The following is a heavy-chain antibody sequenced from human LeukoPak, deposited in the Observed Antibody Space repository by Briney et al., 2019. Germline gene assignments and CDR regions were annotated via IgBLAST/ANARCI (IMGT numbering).Heavy chain of an antibody. V-gene: IGHV4-59*01. CDR1: GGSIDDYY. CDR3: ARGDMVRRVKLFRWFDP. Sequence: SETLSLTCIVSGGSIDDYYWSWIRQSPEKGLEWIGHINYIGNSNYNPSLKSRVTISVDTSKNQLSLQLSSVTAADTAVYYCARGDMVRRVKLFRWFDPWGQGTLVSVSS. CDR2: INYIGNS. D-gene: IGHD3-10*01. J-gene: IGHJ5*02.